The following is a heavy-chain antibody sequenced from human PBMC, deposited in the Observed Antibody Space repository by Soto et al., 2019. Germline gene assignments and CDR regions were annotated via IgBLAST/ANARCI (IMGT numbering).Heavy chain of an antibody. Sequence: SETLSLTCTFSVGSITIYYWSCIRQPPGKGLDWIGTIYYSGTTNYNPSLKSRVTISVDTSKNQFSLRLSSVTAADTAVYYCARALYGSGVLDVWGQGTTVTVSS. CDR2: IYYSGTT. J-gene: IGHJ6*01. CDR3: ARALYGSGVLDV. CDR1: VGSITIYY. D-gene: IGHD3-10*01. V-gene: IGHV4-59*12.